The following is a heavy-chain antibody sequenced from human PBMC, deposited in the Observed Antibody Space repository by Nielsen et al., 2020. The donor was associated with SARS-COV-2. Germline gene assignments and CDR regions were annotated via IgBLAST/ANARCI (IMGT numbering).Heavy chain of an antibody. V-gene: IGHV3-30-3*01. J-gene: IGHJ4*02. D-gene: IGHD7-27*01. CDR1: GFTFSSYA. Sequence: GESLKISCAASGFTFSSYAMHWVRQAPGKGLEWVAVISYDGSNKYYADSVKGRFTISRDNSKNTLYLQMNSLRAEDTAVYYCARAGLGHHRGNFDYWGQGTLVTVSS. CDR3: ARAGLGHHRGNFDY. CDR2: ISYDGSNK.